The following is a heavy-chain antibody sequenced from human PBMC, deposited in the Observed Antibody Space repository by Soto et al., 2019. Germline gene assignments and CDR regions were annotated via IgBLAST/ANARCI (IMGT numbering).Heavy chain of an antibody. V-gene: IGHV4-34*01. J-gene: IGHJ6*02. CDR2: INHSGST. Sequence: LSLTCAVYGGSFSGYYRSWIRQPPGKGLEWIGEINHSGSTNYNPSLKSRVTISVDTSKNQFSLKLSSVTAADTAVYYCARELDAIWSGYHYYYYYYGMDVWGQGTTVTVSS. CDR1: GGSFSGYY. CDR3: ARELDAIWSGYHYYYYYYGMDV. D-gene: IGHD3-3*01.